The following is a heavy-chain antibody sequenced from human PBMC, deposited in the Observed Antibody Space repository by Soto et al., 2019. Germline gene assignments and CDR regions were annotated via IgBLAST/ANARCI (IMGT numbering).Heavy chain of an antibody. D-gene: IGHD4-17*01. CDR2: IRSKANSYAT. CDR3: TRYGDPYYFDY. V-gene: IGHV3-73*01. Sequence: EVQLVESGGGLVQPGGSLKLSCAASGFTFSGSAMHWVRQASGKGLEWVGRIRSKANSYATAYAASVKGRFTISRDDSKNTAYLQMNSLKTEDTAVYYCTRYGDPYYFDYWGQGTLVTVSS. J-gene: IGHJ4*02. CDR1: GFTFSGSA.